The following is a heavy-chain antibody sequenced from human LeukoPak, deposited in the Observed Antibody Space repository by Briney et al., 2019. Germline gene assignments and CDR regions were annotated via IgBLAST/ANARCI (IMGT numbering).Heavy chain of an antibody. Sequence: PSETLSLTCTVSGGSISSYYWSWIRQPPGKGLEWIGYIYYSGSTNYNPSLKSRVTISVDTSKNQFSLKLSSVTAADTAVYYCARGDCSSTSCLDAFDIWGQGTMVTVSS. D-gene: IGHD2-2*01. J-gene: IGHJ3*02. CDR3: ARGDCSSTSCLDAFDI. CDR1: GGSISSYY. CDR2: IYYSGST. V-gene: IGHV4-59*01.